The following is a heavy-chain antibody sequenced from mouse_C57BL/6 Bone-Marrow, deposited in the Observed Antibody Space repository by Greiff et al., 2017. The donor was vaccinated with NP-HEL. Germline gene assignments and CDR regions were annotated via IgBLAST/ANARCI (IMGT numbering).Heavy chain of an antibody. Sequence: QVQLKESGPELVKPGASVKISCKASGYAFSSSWMNWVKQRPGKGLEWIGRIYPGDGDTNYNGKFKGKATLTADTSSSTAYMQLSSLTSEDSAVYFWLLPTGCAYWGKGTLVTVSA. CDR3: LLPTGCAY. J-gene: IGHJ3*01. D-gene: IGHD2-10*01. V-gene: IGHV1-82*01. CDR2: IYPGDGDT. CDR1: GYAFSSSW.